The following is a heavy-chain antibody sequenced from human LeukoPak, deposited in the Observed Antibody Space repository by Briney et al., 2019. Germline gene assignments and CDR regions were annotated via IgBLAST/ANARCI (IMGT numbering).Heavy chain of an antibody. Sequence: PSETLSLTCTVSGGSISSSSYYWGWIRQPPGRGLEWIGSIYYSGSTYYNPSLESRVTISVDTSKNQFSLKLSSVTAADTAVYYCASPSGRQQPRDYWGQGTLVTVSS. J-gene: IGHJ4*02. CDR2: IYYSGST. CDR3: ASPSGRQQPRDY. D-gene: IGHD6-13*01. CDR1: GGSISSSSYY. V-gene: IGHV4-39*07.